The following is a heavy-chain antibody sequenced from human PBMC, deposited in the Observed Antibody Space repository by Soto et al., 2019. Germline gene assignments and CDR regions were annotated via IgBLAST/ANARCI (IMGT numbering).Heavy chain of an antibody. CDR1: GFTFSSYA. V-gene: IGHV3-23*01. CDR2: ISGSGGST. Sequence: EVQLLESGGGLVQPGGSLRLSCAASGFTFSSYAMSWVRQAPGKGLEWVSAISGSGGSTYYADSVKGRFTISRDNSKNTLDLQMNSLRAEDTAVYYCAKDPGIAVAAAHAFDIWGQGTMVTVSS. CDR3: AKDPGIAVAAAHAFDI. D-gene: IGHD6-19*01. J-gene: IGHJ3*02.